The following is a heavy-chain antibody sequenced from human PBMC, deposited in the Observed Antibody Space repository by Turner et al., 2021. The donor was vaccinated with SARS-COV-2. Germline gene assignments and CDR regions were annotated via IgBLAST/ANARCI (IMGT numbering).Heavy chain of an antibody. CDR3: AKQQGLYSNPMYYFDY. Sequence: VQLVESGGGFVKPGGSLRLSCAASGFTFSSYGMHWVRQAPGKGLEWVAVTSYDGSNKYYADSVKGRFTISRDNSKNTLYLQMNSLRAEDTAVYYCAKQQGLYSNPMYYFDYWGQGTLVTVSS. CDR1: GFTFSSYG. CDR2: TSYDGSNK. D-gene: IGHD4-4*01. V-gene: IGHV3-30*18. J-gene: IGHJ4*02.